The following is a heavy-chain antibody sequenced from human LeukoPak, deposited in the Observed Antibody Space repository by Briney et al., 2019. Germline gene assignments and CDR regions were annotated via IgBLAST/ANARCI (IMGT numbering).Heavy chain of an antibody. J-gene: IGHJ4*02. V-gene: IGHV7-4-1*02. CDR1: GYTFTSYA. CDR3: ARDWPEFEVAGTRLNY. D-gene: IGHD6-19*01. CDR2: INTNTGNP. Sequence: ASVKVSCKASGYTFTSYAMNWVRQAPGQGLEWMGWINTNTGNPTYAQGFTGRFVFSLDTSVSTAYLQISSLKAEDTAVYYCARDWPEFEVAGTRLNYWGQGTLVTVSS.